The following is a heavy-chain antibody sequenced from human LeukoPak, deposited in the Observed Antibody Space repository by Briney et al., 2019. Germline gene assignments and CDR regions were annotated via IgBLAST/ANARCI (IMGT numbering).Heavy chain of an antibody. CDR2: VYHSGST. J-gene: IGHJ4*02. V-gene: IGHV4-38-2*02. CDR3: ARRPSQAGSGGHFDY. Sequence: PSETLSLTCTVSDYSINSSCYWGWIRQPPGKGLEWIGSVYHSGSTYYNPSLKSRVTILVDTSKNQFSLKVTSVTAADTAVYYCARRPSQAGSGGHFDYWGQGTLVTVSS. CDR1: DYSINSSCY. D-gene: IGHD3-10*01.